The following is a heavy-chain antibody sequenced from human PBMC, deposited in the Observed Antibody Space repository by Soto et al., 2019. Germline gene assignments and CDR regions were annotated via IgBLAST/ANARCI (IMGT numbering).Heavy chain of an antibody. V-gene: IGHV4-39*02. D-gene: IGHD6-6*01. CDR2: ISYSGST. J-gene: IGHJ4*02. Sequence: QLQLQESGPGLVKPSETLSLTCTVSGGSISGRGYSWGWIRQPPGQGLEWIGSISYSGSTYFNPSLKSRVTISVDTSKNHFSLRFGSVTASDTAVYYCARRFTTSSTIFDYWGQGTLVTVSS. CDR1: GGSISGRGYS. CDR3: ARRFTTSSTIFDY.